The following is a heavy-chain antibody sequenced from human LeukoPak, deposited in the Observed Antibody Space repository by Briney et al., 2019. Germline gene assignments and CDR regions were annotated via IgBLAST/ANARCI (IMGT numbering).Heavy chain of an antibody. Sequence: GGSLRLSCSASGFTFSRYAMLWVRQAPGKGLEYVSAISTSGGSTYYADSVKGRLPISRDNSKNTLYLQMSSLRDEDTAVYYCVGGFYWGQGTLVTVSS. D-gene: IGHD3-16*01. CDR1: GFTFSRYA. J-gene: IGHJ4*02. CDR2: ISTSGGST. CDR3: VGGFY. V-gene: IGHV3-64D*06.